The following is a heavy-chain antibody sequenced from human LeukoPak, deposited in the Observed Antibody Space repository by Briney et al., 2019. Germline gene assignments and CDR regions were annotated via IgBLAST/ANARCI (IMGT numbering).Heavy chain of an antibody. Sequence: GGSLRLSCAASGFTFSSYAMSWVRQAPGKGLEWVSAISGSGGSTYYADSVKGRFTISRDDAKNSLYLQMNTLRAEDTAVYYCARRFYSSAWYYFDSWGQGTLVTVSS. CDR3: ARRFYSSAWYYFDS. J-gene: IGHJ4*02. D-gene: IGHD6-19*01. CDR2: ISGSGGST. V-gene: IGHV3-23*01. CDR1: GFTFSSYA.